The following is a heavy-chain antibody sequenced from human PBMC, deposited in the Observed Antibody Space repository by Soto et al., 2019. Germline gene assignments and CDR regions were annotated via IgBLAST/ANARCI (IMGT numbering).Heavy chain of an antibody. Sequence: SETLSLTCTVSGGPISIGGYYWSWLRQHPGKGPEWIGYIYYTGSTDYNPSLKSRLMISVDTSKSQFSLKLSSVTAADTAVYYCARLPHFPSRPCSRVGYFDSWGQGTLVTVSS. CDR2: IYYTGST. CDR3: ARLPHFPSRPCSRVGYFDS. CDR1: GGPISIGGYY. D-gene: IGHD1-26*01. V-gene: IGHV4-31*03. J-gene: IGHJ4*02.